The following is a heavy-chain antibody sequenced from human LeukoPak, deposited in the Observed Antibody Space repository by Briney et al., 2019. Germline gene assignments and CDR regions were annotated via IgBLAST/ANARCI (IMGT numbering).Heavy chain of an antibody. J-gene: IGHJ6*02. D-gene: IGHD4/OR15-4a*01. CDR3: ARHEANTMYYHYGMDV. CDR1: GGSISSGGYY. V-gene: IGHV4-39*01. CDR2: IYDSGTT. Sequence: PSQTLSLTCTVSGGSISSGGYYWGWIRQPPGKGLEWIGTIYDSGTTYYNPSLKSRVTISVDTSKNQFSLKLTSVTAADTAVYYCARHEANTMYYHYGMDVCGQGTTVTVSS.